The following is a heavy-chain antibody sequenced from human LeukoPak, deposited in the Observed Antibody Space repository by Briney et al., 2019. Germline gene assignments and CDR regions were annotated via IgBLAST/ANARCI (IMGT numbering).Heavy chain of an antibody. D-gene: IGHD3-10*01. V-gene: IGHV1-8*01. Sequence: ASVKVSCKASGYTFTSYDINWVRQAAGQGLEWMGWRNPNSGNTGYAQNFQGRVTMTRNTSITTAYMELSSLRSEDTVVYYCAKIGGYGSGNYYYTMDVWGQGTTVTVSS. CDR2: RNPNSGNT. CDR3: AKIGGYGSGNYYYTMDV. J-gene: IGHJ6*02. CDR1: GYTFTSYD.